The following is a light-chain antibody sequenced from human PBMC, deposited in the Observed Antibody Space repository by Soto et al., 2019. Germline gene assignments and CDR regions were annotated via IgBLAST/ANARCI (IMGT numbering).Light chain of an antibody. CDR3: QQYNNWPWT. CDR2: GAS. Sequence: EIVMTHSPVTLSVSPGERATLSCRASQSVTNSYLAWYQQKPGKAPRLLIYGASSRATGIPDRFSGSGSGTDFTLTISSLQSEDFEIYYCQQYNNWPWTFGQGTKVDI. J-gene: IGKJ1*01. V-gene: IGKV3D-15*01. CDR1: QSVTNSY.